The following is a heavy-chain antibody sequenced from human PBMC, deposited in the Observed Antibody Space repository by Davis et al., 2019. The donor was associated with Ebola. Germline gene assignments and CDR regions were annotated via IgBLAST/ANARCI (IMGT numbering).Heavy chain of an antibody. V-gene: IGHV1-69*04. Sequence: SVKVSCKASGYTFTSFAISWVRHAPGQGLEWMGRIIPVFGIATYAQKFQGRFTITADNSTDTAYMELNSLRSEDTALYFCAKGGTSSAHLDYWGQGTLVTVSS. CDR1: GYTFTSFA. CDR3: AKGGTSSAHLDY. CDR2: IIPVFGIA. J-gene: IGHJ4*02. D-gene: IGHD2-2*01.